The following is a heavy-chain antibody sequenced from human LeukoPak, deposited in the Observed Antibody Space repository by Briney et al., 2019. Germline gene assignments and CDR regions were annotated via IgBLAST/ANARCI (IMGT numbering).Heavy chain of an antibody. D-gene: IGHD3-10*01. J-gene: IGHJ4*02. CDR3: ARAGTSIRGIKVY. CDR2: IKEDGSEK. Sequence: PGGSLRLSCAASGFKFDDYWMNWVRQAPGKGLEWVANIKEDGSEKYYVDSVKGRFTISRDNARNFLYQQMNSLRAKDTAVYYCARAGTSIRGIKVYWGQGTLVTVSS. V-gene: IGHV3-7*03. CDR1: GFKFDDYW.